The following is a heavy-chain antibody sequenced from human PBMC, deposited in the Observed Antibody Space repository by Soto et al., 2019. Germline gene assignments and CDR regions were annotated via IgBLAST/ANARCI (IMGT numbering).Heavy chain of an antibody. Sequence: EVQVVESGGGLVQPGGSLRLSCAASGFSVTNNYMNWVRQAPGKGPEGVSIIDIGGNTYYADSVKDRFTISRDNSRNTLYLHMDSLRAEDPAVYYCARGRGSTGYLGREHYFAYWGQGTLVTVSP. J-gene: IGHJ4*02. V-gene: IGHV3-66*01. CDR1: GFSVTNNY. CDR2: IDIGGNT. CDR3: ARGRGSTGYLGREHYFAY. D-gene: IGHD2-2*01.